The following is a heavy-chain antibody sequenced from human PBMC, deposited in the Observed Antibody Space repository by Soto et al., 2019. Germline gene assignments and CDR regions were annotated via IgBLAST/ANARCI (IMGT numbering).Heavy chain of an antibody. CDR2: INPSGGST. Sequence: ASVKVSCKASGYTFTSYYMHWVRQAPGQGLEWMGIINPSGGSTSYAQKFQGRVTMTRDTPTSTVYMELSSLRSEDTAVYYCARWGRDTAMGIHFDYWGQGTLVTVSS. CDR1: GYTFTSYY. D-gene: IGHD5-18*01. CDR3: ARWGRDTAMGIHFDY. V-gene: IGHV1-46*01. J-gene: IGHJ4*02.